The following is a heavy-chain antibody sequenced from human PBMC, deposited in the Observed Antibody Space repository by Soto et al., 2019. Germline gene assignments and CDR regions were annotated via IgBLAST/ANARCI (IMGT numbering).Heavy chain of an antibody. CDR1: GFTFGDYA. CDR3: TRDQNTDNHGMDV. Sequence: GGSLRLSCTASGFTFGDYAMSWFRQAPGKGLEWVGFIRSKAYGGTTEYAASVKGRFTISRDDSKSIAYLQMNSLKTEDTAVYYCTRDQNTDNHGMDVWGQGTTVTVSS. J-gene: IGHJ6*02. D-gene: IGHD1-1*01. CDR2: IRSKAYGGTT. V-gene: IGHV3-49*03.